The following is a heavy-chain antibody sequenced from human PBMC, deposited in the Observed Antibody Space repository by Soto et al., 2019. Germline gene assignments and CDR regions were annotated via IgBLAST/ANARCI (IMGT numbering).Heavy chain of an antibody. D-gene: IGHD6-19*01. Sequence: QVQLVQSGAEVKKPGSSVKVSCKASGGTFSSYTISWVRQAPGQGLEWMGRIIPILGIANYAQKFQGRVTITAAKSTSTAYMELSSLRSEDTAVYYCAGAASGYSSGWYGYWGQGTLVTVSS. CDR1: GGTFSSYT. V-gene: IGHV1-69*02. CDR3: AGAASGYSSGWYGY. CDR2: IIPILGIA. J-gene: IGHJ4*02.